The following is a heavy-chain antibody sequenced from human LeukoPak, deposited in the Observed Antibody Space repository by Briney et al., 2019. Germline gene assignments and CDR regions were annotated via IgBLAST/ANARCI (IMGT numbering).Heavy chain of an antibody. J-gene: IGHJ5*02. Sequence: GGSLRLSCAASGFTFNAYAMSWVRQAPGKGLEWVSAVSRFGGTTYYADSAKGRFTISRDDSKNTVYLQMNSLRADDTALYYCVKHVGSRWSYNRFDPWGQGTLVTVSS. CDR2: VSRFGGTT. CDR1: GFTFNAYA. V-gene: IGHV3-23*01. CDR3: VKHVGSRWSYNRFDP. D-gene: IGHD6-13*01.